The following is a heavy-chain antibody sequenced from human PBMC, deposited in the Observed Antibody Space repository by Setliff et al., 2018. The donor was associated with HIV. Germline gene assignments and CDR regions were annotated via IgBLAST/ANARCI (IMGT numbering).Heavy chain of an antibody. CDR3: ARGNNDLESFDY. Sequence: SETLSLTCNVSGDSLNTYYWSWIRQSGGKGLEWIGRIYASGKTTFNPSLKSRVRMSVDTSKNQFSLKLTSVTASDTAVYYCARGNNDLESFDYWGQGALVTSPQ. V-gene: IGHV4-4*07. J-gene: IGHJ4*02. CDR2: IYASGKT. CDR1: GDSLNTYY. D-gene: IGHD3-3*01.